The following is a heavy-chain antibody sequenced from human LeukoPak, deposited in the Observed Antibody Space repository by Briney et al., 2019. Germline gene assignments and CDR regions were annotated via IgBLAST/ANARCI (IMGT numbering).Heavy chain of an antibody. D-gene: IGHD1-26*01. V-gene: IGHV3-48*04. CDR3: ARILVGATRIFDY. CDR1: GFTFSSYS. J-gene: IGHJ4*02. Sequence: RGSLRLSCAASGFTFSSYSMKWVRQGPGKGPEWVSYISSSSSTIYYADSVKGRFTISRDNAKNSLYLQMNSLRAEDTAVYYCARILVGATRIFDYWGQGTLVTVSS. CDR2: ISSSSSTI.